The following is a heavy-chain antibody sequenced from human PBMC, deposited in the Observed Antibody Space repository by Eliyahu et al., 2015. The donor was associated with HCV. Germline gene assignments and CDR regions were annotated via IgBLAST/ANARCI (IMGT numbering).Heavy chain of an antibody. J-gene: IGHJ4*02. V-gene: IGHV3-30*18. Sequence: QVQLVESGGGVVQPGRSLRLSCAASGFTFNSYGMHWFRQAPGKGLEWVTFMSYDENYKYYAESVKGRFTISRDTSKNTLYLQMNSLRPEDTAVYYCAKDSSSCPDYWGQGTLVTVSS. D-gene: IGHD6-13*01. CDR3: AKDSSSCPDY. CDR2: MSYDENYK. CDR1: GFTFNSYG.